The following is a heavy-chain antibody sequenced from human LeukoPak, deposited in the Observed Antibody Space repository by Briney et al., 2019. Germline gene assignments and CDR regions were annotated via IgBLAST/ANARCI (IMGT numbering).Heavy chain of an antibody. CDR1: GSSFSTNV. Sequence: PGESLSLSCSVSGSSFSTNVFYWVRQAQRAGKEYVSAISSNGDNTYYSDSVMGSFTISRDTSKHTLYLQLSSLRADGMAVYCFVRGTGYWGQGTLVTVSS. V-gene: IGHV3-64D*06. J-gene: IGHJ4*02. CDR3: VRGTGY. D-gene: IGHD6-6*01. CDR2: ISSNGDNT.